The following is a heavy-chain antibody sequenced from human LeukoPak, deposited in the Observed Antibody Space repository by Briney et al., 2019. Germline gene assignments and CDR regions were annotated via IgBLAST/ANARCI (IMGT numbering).Heavy chain of an antibody. Sequence: ASVKVSCKASGYTFSSYDINWVRQAAGQGLEWMGWMNPKTGNTGFSQKFQGRVTITRDTSISTAYMELSRLTSEDTGVYYCTRGLPRDGLVVIAAANEYWGQGTMVTVSS. J-gene: IGHJ3*01. CDR2: MNPKTGNT. V-gene: IGHV1-8*03. CDR1: GYTFSSYD. D-gene: IGHD2-2*01. CDR3: TRGLPRDGLVVIAAANEY.